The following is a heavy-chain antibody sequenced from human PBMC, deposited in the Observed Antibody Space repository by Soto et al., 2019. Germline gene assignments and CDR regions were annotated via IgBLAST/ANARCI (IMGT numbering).Heavy chain of an antibody. CDR3: ARLNYYDSGSYVDWFDP. Sequence: PSETLSLTCAVSGDSISSNHWWSWVRQPPGKGLEWIGEIYHSGNSNANPSLKSRVTISVDKSKNQFSLKMSSVTAADTAVYYCARLNYYDSGSYVDWFDPWGQGTMVTVSS. D-gene: IGHD3-22*01. CDR2: IYHSGNS. V-gene: IGHV4-4*02. J-gene: IGHJ5*02. CDR1: GDSISSNHW.